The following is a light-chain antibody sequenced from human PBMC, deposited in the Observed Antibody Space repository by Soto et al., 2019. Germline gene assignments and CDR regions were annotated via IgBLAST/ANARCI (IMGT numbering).Light chain of an antibody. CDR1: QSVRSN. J-gene: IGKJ1*01. CDR2: GAS. Sequence: EIVMTQSPATLSVSPGERATLSFSASQSVRSNLAWYQQTPGQASRLLIFGASTSATGIPARFSGSGSGTEFTLTISSLQSEDFAVYYCQQYDAWPGTFGHGTKVDIK. V-gene: IGKV3-15*01. CDR3: QQYDAWPGT.